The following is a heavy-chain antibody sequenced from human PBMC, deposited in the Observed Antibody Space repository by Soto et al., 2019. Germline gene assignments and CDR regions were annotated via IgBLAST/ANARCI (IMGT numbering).Heavy chain of an antibody. Sequence: GGSLRLSCAVSGFTFDDNAMHWVRQAPEKGLEWVSGINWKSDIGYADSVKGRFTISKDNAENSLYLQMNSLRAEDKALYYCARDRGGYDRLYYYHGMDVWGQGPTVTV. V-gene: IGHV3-9*01. J-gene: IGHJ6*02. CDR1: GFTFDDNA. CDR3: ARDRGGYDRLYYYHGMDV. D-gene: IGHD5-12*01. CDR2: INWKSDI.